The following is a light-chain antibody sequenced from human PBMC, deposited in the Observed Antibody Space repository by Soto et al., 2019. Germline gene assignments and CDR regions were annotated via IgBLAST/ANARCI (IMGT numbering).Light chain of an antibody. CDR2: GAS. CDR1: QSVSSN. V-gene: IGKV3-15*01. CDR3: QQYNNWPPT. Sequence: EIVMTQSPATLSVSPGERATLSCRASQSVSSNLAWYQQKPGQAPRLLIYGASTRATGIPARFSGSGSGTEFTLTISSLLSEDVAVYYCQQYNNWPPTFGQGPKVEIK. J-gene: IGKJ1*01.